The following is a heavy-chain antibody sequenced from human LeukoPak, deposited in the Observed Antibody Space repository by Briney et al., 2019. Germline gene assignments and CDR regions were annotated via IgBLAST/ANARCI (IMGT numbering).Heavy chain of an antibody. J-gene: IGHJ6*02. D-gene: IGHD6-13*01. CDR3: ARTPVAAAGPYYYYYGMDV. Sequence: SETLSLTCTVSNDSINSVGYYWSWIRQYPGKGLEWIGYIYYSGSTNYNPSLKSRVTISVDTSKNQFSLKLSSVTAADTAVYYCARTPVAAAGPYYYYYGMDVWGQGTTVTVSS. V-gene: IGHV4-61*08. CDR1: NDSINSVGYY. CDR2: IYYSGST.